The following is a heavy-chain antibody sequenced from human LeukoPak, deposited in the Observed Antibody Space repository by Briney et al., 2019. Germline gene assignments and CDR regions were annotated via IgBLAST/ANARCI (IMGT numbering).Heavy chain of an antibody. J-gene: IGHJ6*03. CDR1: GFTFSSYS. Sequence: GGFLRLSCVASGFTFSSYSMNWVRQAPGKGLEWVSWISSSSSTIYYADSVKGRFTISRDNAKNSLYLQMNSLRAEDTAVYYCARNRDPPTYYYYYMDVWGKGTTVTVS. CDR2: ISSSSSTI. D-gene: IGHD1-1*01. V-gene: IGHV3-48*04. CDR3: ARNRDPPTYYYYYMDV.